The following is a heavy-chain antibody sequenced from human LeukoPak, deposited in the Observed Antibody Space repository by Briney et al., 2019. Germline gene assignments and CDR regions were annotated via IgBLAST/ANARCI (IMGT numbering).Heavy chain of an antibody. D-gene: IGHD7-27*01. CDR1: GFTFSNYA. J-gene: IGHJ4*02. CDR2: VSYDGSNK. CDR3: ATIGDRRTGELYRIDY. Sequence: GGSLRLSCAASGFTFSNYAMHWVRQAPGKGLEWVAVVSYDGSNKYYADSVKGRFTISRDNSKNTLYLQMNSRRAEDAAIYYCATIGDRRTGELYRIDYWGQGTLVTVSS. V-gene: IGHV3-30-3*01.